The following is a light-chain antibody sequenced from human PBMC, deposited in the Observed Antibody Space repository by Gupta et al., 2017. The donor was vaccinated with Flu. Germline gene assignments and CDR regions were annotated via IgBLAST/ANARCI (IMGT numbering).Light chain of an antibody. V-gene: IGKV3D-15*01. J-gene: IGKJ3*01. Sequence: EIVMTQSPAILSVSPGERVTLSCRASQSVNDNLACYQQQPGQVPRLLIYATSTRATGIPARCSGGGSGTEVTLTVGSLQSEDFAVYYCQQYQSCPLTFGPGTKVDVK. CDR3: QQYQSCPLT. CDR1: QSVNDN. CDR2: ATS.